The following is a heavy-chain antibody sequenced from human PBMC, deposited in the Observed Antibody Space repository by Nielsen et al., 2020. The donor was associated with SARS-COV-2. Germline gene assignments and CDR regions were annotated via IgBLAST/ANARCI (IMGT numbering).Heavy chain of an antibody. CDR2: ISYDGSNK. CDR1: GFTFSSYG. V-gene: IGHV3-30*18. CDR3: AKVLGGYYYGMDV. J-gene: IGHJ6*02. D-gene: IGHD2-15*01. Sequence: GESLKISCAASGFTFSSYGMHWVRQAPGKGLEWVAVISYDGSNKYYADSVKGRFTISRDNSKNTLYLQMNSLRAEDTAVYYCAKVLGGYYYGMDVWGQGTTVTVSS.